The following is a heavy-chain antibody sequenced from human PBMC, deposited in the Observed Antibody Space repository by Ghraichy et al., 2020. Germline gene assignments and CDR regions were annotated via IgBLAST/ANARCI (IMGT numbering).Heavy chain of an antibody. V-gene: IGHV3-23*01. CDR3: AKGYSSGWRYFDY. D-gene: IGHD6-19*01. Sequence: GGSLRLSCAASGFTFNSYAMSWVRQAPGKGLEWVSAISGSGGSTYYADSVKGRFTISRDNSKNTLYLQMNSLRAEDTAVYYCAKGYSSGWRYFDYWGQGTLVTVSS. J-gene: IGHJ4*02. CDR1: GFTFNSYA. CDR2: ISGSGGST.